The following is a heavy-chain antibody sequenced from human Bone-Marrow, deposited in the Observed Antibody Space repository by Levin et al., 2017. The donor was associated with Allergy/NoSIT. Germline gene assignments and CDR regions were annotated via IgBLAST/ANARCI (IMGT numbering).Heavy chain of an antibody. CDR3: ARYGGQNIYYFDY. CDR2: IFYRGTT. Sequence: SETLSLTCSVSGTSIRSTGYYWGWIRQSPGNGLEWIGSIFYRGTTNYNPSLHGRVTMSVDTSKNQFFLQRTSVTAADTAVYNCARYGGQNIYYFDYWGQGTLVTVSS. J-gene: IGHJ4*02. CDR1: GTSIRSTGYY. D-gene: IGHD4/OR15-4a*01. V-gene: IGHV4-39*01.